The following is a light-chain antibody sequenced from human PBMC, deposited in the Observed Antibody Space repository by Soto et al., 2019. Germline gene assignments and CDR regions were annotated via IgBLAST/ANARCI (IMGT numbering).Light chain of an antibody. Sequence: QSVLTQPASVSGSPGQSITISCTGTSSDVGGYNYVSWYQHHPGKAPKLIIYDVSNRPSGVSNRFSGSKSGNTASLTISGLQPEDEADYYCSSYTTSNTRQIVFGTGTKVT. CDR1: SSDVGGYNY. J-gene: IGLJ1*01. CDR2: DVS. V-gene: IGLV2-14*03. CDR3: SSYTTSNTRQIV.